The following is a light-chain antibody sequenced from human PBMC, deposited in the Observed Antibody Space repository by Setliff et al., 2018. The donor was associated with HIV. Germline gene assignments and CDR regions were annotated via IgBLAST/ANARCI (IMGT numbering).Light chain of an antibody. CDR1: SSDVGNTLS. CDR2: EVD. CDR3: CSYGSGDIWV. Sequence: SVLTQPASVSGSPGQSITISCTGSSSDVGNTLSVSWYQQNVGEVPKLLIYEVDRRPSGISHRFSGSKSGNTASLTISGLQVEDEADYYCCSYGSGDIWVFGGGT. V-gene: IGLV2-23*02. J-gene: IGLJ2*01.